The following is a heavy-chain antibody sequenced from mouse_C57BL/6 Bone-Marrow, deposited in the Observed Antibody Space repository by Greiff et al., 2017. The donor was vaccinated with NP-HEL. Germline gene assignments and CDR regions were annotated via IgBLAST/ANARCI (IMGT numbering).Heavy chain of an antibody. CDR2: INPDSSTI. CDR3: ARHWPDRGFAY. D-gene: IGHD4-1*01. J-gene: IGHJ3*01. CDR1: GVDFSRYW. Sequence: CEASGVDFSRYWMSWVRRAPGKGLEWIGEINPDSSTINYAPSLKDKFIISRDNAKNTLYLQMSKVRSEDTALYYCARHWPDRGFAYWGQGTLVTVSA. V-gene: IGHV4-1*01.